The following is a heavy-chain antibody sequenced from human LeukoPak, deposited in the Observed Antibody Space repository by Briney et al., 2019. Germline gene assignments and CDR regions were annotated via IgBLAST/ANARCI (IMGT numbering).Heavy chain of an antibody. CDR3: ARDSYYYDSRSNRFDY. J-gene: IGHJ4*02. V-gene: IGHV4-61*02. CDR2: IYTSGST. CDR1: GGSISSSSYY. D-gene: IGHD3-22*01. Sequence: PSETLSLTCTVSGGSISSSSYYWSWIRQPAGKGLEWIGRIYTSGSTNYNPSLKSRVTMSVDTSKNQFSLKLSSVTAADTAVYYCARDSYYYDSRSNRFDYWGQGTLVTVSS.